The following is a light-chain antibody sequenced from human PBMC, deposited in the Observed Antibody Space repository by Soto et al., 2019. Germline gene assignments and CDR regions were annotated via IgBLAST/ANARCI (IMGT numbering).Light chain of an antibody. V-gene: IGKV3-11*01. CDR2: DAS. Sequence: EIVLTQSPATLSLSPGERATLSCRASQSVSSYLAWYQQKPGQAPRLLIYDASNRATGIPARFSGSGSGTDFTLTISSLEPEDFAVYYCQQRSNWPPWTFDQGTNVEIK. CDR3: QQRSNWPPWT. CDR1: QSVSSY. J-gene: IGKJ1*01.